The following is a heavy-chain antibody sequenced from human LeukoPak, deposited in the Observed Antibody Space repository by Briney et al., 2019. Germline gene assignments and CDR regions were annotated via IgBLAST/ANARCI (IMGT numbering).Heavy chain of an antibody. CDR3: ARVGYSYGYYYYYMDV. Sequence: PSETLSLTCAVYGGSFSGYYWSWIRQPPGKGLEWIGEINHSGSTNYNPSLKSRVTISVDTSKSQLSLKLSSVTAADTAVYYCARVGYSYGYYYYYMDVWGKGTTVTVSS. CDR1: GGSFSGYY. D-gene: IGHD5-18*01. J-gene: IGHJ6*03. V-gene: IGHV4-34*01. CDR2: INHSGST.